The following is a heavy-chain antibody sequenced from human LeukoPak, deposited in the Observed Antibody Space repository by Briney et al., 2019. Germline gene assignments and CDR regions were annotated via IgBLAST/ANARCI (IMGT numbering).Heavy chain of an antibody. V-gene: IGHV3-7*05. CDR3: ARHWPPLPS. J-gene: IGHJ5*02. CDR1: GFTFSNYW. CDR2: IKQDGSEK. Sequence: TGGSLILSCAASGFTFSNYWMGWVRQAPGKGLEWVANIKQDGSEKVYVDSVKGRFTISRDNAKNSLYLQMNSLRAEDTAVYYCARHWPPLPSWGQGTLVTVSS.